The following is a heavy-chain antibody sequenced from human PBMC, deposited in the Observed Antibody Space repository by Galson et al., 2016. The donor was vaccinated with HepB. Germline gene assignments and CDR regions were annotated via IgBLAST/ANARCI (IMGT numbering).Heavy chain of an antibody. CDR2: ISGGVGGS. V-gene: IGHV3-23*01. CDR1: GFTFTNYA. D-gene: IGHD2/OR15-2a*01. CDR3: ARRAYSTSRFLDY. Sequence: SLRLSCAASGFTFTNYAMNWVRRAPGRGLEWVSIISGGVGGSYHADSVKGRFTISRDDSTNTLYLQMDSLRVDDTAVYYCARRAYSTSRFLDYWGQGTLVTVSA. J-gene: IGHJ4*02.